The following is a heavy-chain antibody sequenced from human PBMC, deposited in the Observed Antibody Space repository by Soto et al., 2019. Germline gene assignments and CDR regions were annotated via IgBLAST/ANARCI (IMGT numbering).Heavy chain of an antibody. D-gene: IGHD1-26*01. Sequence: EVQLVDSGGGLVQPGGSLRLSCAASEFTFSSYSMNWVRQAPGKGLEWVSSISSSSSYIYYADSVKGRFTISRDNAKNSLYLQMNSLRAEDTAVYYCARDSGSYPHRFDYWGQGTLVTVSS. J-gene: IGHJ4*02. V-gene: IGHV3-21*01. CDR1: EFTFSSYS. CDR2: ISSSSSYI. CDR3: ARDSGSYPHRFDY.